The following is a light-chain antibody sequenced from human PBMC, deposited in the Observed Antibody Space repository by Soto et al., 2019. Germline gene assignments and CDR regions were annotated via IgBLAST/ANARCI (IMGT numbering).Light chain of an antibody. Sequence: DIQMTQSPSSVSASVGDRVSITCRASQGVTNWLAWYQQKPGNAPKLLIYAGSSLESGVPSRFSGSGFVTDFTLTISSLQPEDFASYYCQQTGFFPWTFGQGTKVEIK. CDR2: AGS. V-gene: IGKV1-12*01. CDR1: QGVTNW. J-gene: IGKJ1*01. CDR3: QQTGFFPWT.